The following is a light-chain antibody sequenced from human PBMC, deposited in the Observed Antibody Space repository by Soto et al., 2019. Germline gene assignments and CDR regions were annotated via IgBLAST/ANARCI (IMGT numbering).Light chain of an antibody. V-gene: IGKV3-20*01. CDR2: GAS. CDR1: QSVSSSY. J-gene: IGKJ3*01. Sequence: EIVLTQSPGTLSLSPGERATLSCRASQSVSSSYLAWYQQKPGQAPRLLIYGASSRATGIPDRFSGSWSGKYFTLTMSRLAPDVFAVYYCNQYGCFSPLPCGPGTKVEIK. CDR3: NQYGCFSPLP.